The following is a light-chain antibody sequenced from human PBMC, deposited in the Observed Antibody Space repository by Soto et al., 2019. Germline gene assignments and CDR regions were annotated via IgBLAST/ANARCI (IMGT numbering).Light chain of an antibody. CDR3: ETWDSTTPSVV. V-gene: IGLV4-60*03. CDR1: SGHSNYI. Sequence: QSVLTQSSSASASPGSSFRLTCTLSSGHSNYIIAWPQQQPGKAPRYLMILEGGGSSNRGRGVPDRSSGSSTGAARYLTISNLQAEDEADYYCETWDSTTPSVVFGGGTQLTVL. CDR2: LEGGGSS. J-gene: IGLJ2*01.